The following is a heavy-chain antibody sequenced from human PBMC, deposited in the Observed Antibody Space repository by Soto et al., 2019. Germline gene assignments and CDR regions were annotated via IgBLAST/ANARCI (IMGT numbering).Heavy chain of an antibody. D-gene: IGHD3-9*01. V-gene: IGHV4-4*07. CDR2: IYTSGST. Sequence: SETLSLTCTVSGGSISSYYWSWIRQPAGKVLEWIGRIYTSGSTNYDPSLKSRVTMSVDTSKNQFSLKLSSVTAADTAVYYCAREGLNYDILTGAYYYYGMDVWGQGTTVTVS. CDR3: AREGLNYDILTGAYYYYGMDV. J-gene: IGHJ6*02. CDR1: GGSISSYY.